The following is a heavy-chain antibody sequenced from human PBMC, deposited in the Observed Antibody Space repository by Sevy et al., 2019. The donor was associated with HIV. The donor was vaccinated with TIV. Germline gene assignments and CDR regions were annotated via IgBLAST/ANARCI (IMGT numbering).Heavy chain of an antibody. CDR3: ARVARGTYDAFDI. CDR2: ITSSGTTI. V-gene: IGHV3-11*01. Sequence: GGSLRLSCAASGFTFSDYYMTWIRQAPGKGLECISYITSSGTTIYYADSVKGRFTISRDNAENSLYLQMSTLRVEDTAVYYCARVARGTYDAFDIWGPGTMVTVSS. J-gene: IGHJ3*02. CDR1: GFTFSDYY.